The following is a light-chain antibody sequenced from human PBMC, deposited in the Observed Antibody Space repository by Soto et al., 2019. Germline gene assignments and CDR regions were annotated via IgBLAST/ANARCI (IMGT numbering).Light chain of an antibody. CDR2: GAS. Sequence: EIVLTQSPGTLSLSPGERATLSCRASQSVRSSYLAWYQQKPGQAPRLLIYGASSRATGIPDRFSGSGSGTDFTLTISRLEPEDFAVYYCQQYGSSRTFGHVTKVEIK. J-gene: IGKJ1*01. CDR1: QSVRSSY. V-gene: IGKV3-20*01. CDR3: QQYGSSRT.